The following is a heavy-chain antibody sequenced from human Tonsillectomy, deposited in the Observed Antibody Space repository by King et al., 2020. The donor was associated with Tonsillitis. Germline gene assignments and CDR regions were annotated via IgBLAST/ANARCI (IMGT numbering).Heavy chain of an antibody. D-gene: IGHD3-10*01. J-gene: IGHJ3*02. CDR2: ISPNRGGK. CDR3: AKIGTAYGAFDI. V-gene: IGHV1-2*02. CDR1: GYTFTGYH. Sequence: VQLVESGAEVKKPGASVKVSCKASGYTFTGYHMHWVRQARGQGLEWMGWISPNRGGKNYAQMFQGRGTMTRGTSITTAYMELSGLRSDDTAVYYCAKIGTAYGAFDIWGQGTMVTVSS.